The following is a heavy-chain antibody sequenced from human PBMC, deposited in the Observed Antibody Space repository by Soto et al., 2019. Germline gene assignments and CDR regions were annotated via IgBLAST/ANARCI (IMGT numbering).Heavy chain of an antibody. Sequence: PGGSLRLSCATSGLIFSNYGMHWVRQAPGKGLEWVALISHDGRNKYYADSVQGRFTISRDNSKNTLYLQMNSLRPEDTALYYCARDRPVKARSGSPSSWGQGTLVTVSS. J-gene: IGHJ5*02. V-gene: IGHV3-30*03. CDR3: ARDRPVKARSGSPSS. CDR2: ISHDGRNK. D-gene: IGHD1-26*01. CDR1: GLIFSNYG.